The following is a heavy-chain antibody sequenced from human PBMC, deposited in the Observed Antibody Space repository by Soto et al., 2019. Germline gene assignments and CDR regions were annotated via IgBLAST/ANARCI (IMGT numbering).Heavy chain of an antibody. CDR3: ARLYSAYYDFWSGYSSYNWFDP. V-gene: IGHV1-46*01. D-gene: IGHD3-3*01. Sequence: ASVKVSCKASGYTFTSYYMHWVRQAPGQGLEWMGIINPSGGSTSYAQKFQGRVTMTRDTSTSTVYMELSSLRSEDTAVYYCARLYSAYYDFWSGYSSYNWFDPWGQGTLVTVSS. J-gene: IGHJ5*02. CDR2: INPSGGST. CDR1: GYTFTSYY.